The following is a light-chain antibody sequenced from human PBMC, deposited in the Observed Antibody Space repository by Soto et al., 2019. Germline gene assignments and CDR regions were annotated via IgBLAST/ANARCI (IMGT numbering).Light chain of an antibody. Sequence: DIQMTQSPSSLSASVGDRVTITCRASQSISSYLNWYLQKPGKAPKLLIYASSSLQSGVPSRYSGSGSGTDFTLTISSLQPEDFATYYCQQSYSTPPFTFGPGTKVDIK. CDR3: QQSYSTPPFT. V-gene: IGKV1-39*01. J-gene: IGKJ3*01. CDR1: QSISSY. CDR2: ASS.